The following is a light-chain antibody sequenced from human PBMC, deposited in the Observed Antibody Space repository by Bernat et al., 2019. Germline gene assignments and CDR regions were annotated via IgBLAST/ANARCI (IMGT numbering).Light chain of an antibody. CDR2: QDS. J-gene: IGLJ1*01. V-gene: IGLV3-1*01. CDR1: KLGDKY. CDR3: QAWDSSTAV. Sequence: SYELTQSPSVSVSPGQTASITCSGDKLGDKYACWYQQKPGQSPVLVIYQDSKRPSGIPERFSGSNSGNTATLTISGTQPMDEADYYCQAWDSSTAVFGTGTKVTVL.